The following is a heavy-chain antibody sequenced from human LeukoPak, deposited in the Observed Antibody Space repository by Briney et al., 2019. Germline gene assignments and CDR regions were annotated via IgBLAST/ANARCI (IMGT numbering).Heavy chain of an antibody. D-gene: IGHD2-2*01. Sequence: GASVKVSCKASGGTFSSYAISWVRQAPGQGLEWMGGIIPIFGTANYAQKFQGRVTITTDESTSTAYMELSSLRSEDTAVYYCASSSGRKRVVPAAIGGWFDPCGQGTLVTVSS. J-gene: IGHJ5*02. CDR1: GGTFSSYA. V-gene: IGHV1-69*05. CDR2: IIPIFGTA. CDR3: ASSSGRKRVVPAAIGGWFDP.